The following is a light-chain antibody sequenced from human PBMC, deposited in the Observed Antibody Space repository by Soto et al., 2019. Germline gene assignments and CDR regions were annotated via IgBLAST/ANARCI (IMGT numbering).Light chain of an antibody. J-gene: IGLJ3*02. CDR2: DVT. CDR1: SSDVGGYNW. CDR3: CSYAGSYTLV. Sequence: QSALTQPRSVSGSPGQSVTISCAGTSSDVGGYNWVSWYQQHPGKVPKLIIYDVTRRPSGVPDRFSGSKSGNTASLTISGLQADDEADYYCCSYAGSYTLVFGGGTKLTVL. V-gene: IGLV2-11*01.